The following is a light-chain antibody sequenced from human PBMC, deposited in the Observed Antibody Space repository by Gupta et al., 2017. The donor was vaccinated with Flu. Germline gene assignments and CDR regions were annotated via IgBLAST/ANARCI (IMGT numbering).Light chain of an antibody. CDR2: SNN. CDR1: SSNIADNT. J-gene: IGLJ3*02. Sequence: QSVLTQPPSASGTTGQRVTISCSCRSSNIADNTVHWYQQLPGTAPKVLIHSNNKRPSGVPDRFSGSKSGASASLAISGLQSEDEADYYCAAWDDSLDGPVFGGGTKLTVL. CDR3: AAWDDSLDGPV. V-gene: IGLV1-44*01.